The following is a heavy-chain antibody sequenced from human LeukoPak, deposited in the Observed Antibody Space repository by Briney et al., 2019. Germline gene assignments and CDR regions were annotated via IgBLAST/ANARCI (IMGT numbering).Heavy chain of an antibody. Sequence: SVKVSCKASGGTFSSYAISWVRQAPGQGLEWMGGIIPIFGTANYAQKFQGRVTITTDESTSTAYMELSSLRSEDTAVYYCARNPIATRPFPFDHRGPGTPGPLPS. J-gene: IGHJ4*02. CDR1: GGTFSSYA. V-gene: IGHV1-69*05. CDR3: ARNPIATRPFPFDH. D-gene: IGHD6-13*01. CDR2: IIPIFGTA.